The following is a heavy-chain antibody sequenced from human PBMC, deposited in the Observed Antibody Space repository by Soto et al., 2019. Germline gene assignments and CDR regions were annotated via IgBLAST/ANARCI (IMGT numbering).Heavy chain of an antibody. Sequence: ASGQVSCKASCNTFTSYDINWVRQATGHGLEWMGWINPNSGNIGYAQKFQGSVTMTRDTAIRTAYMEVSRLRSDDTAVYYCARGRASGSSYLLDYWGQGTLVTVSS. V-gene: IGHV1-8*01. D-gene: IGHD3-10*01. CDR1: CNTFTSYD. CDR3: ARGRASGSSYLLDY. CDR2: INPNSGNI. J-gene: IGHJ4*02.